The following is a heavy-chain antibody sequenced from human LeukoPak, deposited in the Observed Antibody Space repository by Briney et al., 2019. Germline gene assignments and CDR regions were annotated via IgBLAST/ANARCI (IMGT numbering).Heavy chain of an antibody. J-gene: IGHJ6*03. V-gene: IGHV1-2*02. CDR2: INPNSGGT. CDR3: ARDCVAAAGEPAGSGLFYMDV. Sequence: ASVKVSCKASGYTFTGYYMHWVRQAPGQGLEWMGWINPNSGGTNYAQKFQGRVTMTRDTSISTAYMELSRLRSDDTAVYYCARDCVAAAGEPAGSGLFYMDVWGKGTTVTVSS. CDR1: GYTFTGYY. D-gene: IGHD6-13*01.